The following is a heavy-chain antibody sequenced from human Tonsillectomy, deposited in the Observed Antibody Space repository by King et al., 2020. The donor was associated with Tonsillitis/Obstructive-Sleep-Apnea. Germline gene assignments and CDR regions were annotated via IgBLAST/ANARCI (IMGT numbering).Heavy chain of an antibody. V-gene: IGHV4-59*01. CDR3: ARDMVLEAGGDAFDI. Sequence: QMQLQESGPGLVKPSETLSLTCTVSGASISSYYWSWIRQPPGKGLEWIGYIYYSGSTNYNPSLKSRVTTTVDTSKNQFSLKLSSVTAADTAVYYCARDMVLEAGGDAFDIWGQGTMVTVSS. CDR2: IYYSGST. CDR1: GASISSYY. D-gene: IGHD2-8*01. J-gene: IGHJ3*02.